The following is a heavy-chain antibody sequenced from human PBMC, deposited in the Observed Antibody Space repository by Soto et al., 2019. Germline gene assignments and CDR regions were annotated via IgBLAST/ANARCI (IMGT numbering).Heavy chain of an antibody. CDR1: GFPFTSLD. D-gene: IGHD6-25*01. CDR3: ARYQEAAAFND. J-gene: IGHJ4*02. Sequence: QVQLVQSGAEVRKPGASVKVSCKASGFPFTSLDINWVRQAPGQGLEWVGYMTPSGYIGFAQKFRGRVSMTREASTSTVSMELSSLRSDDTAVYYCARYQEAAAFNDWGQGTLVTVSS. V-gene: IGHV1-8*01. CDR2: MTPSGYI.